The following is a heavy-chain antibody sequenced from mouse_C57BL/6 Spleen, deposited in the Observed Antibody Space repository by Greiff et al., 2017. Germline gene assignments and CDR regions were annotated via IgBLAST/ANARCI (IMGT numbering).Heavy chain of an antibody. CDR2: IYPGDGDT. J-gene: IGHJ2*01. Sequence: VQLQQSGPELVKPGASVKISCKASGYAFSSSWMNWVKQRPGQGLEWIGRIYPGDGDTNYNGKFKGKATLTADKSSSTAYMQLSSLTSEDSAVSFCAEQIGWRLWGQGTTLTVSS. D-gene: IGHD1-2*01. CDR1: GYAFSSSW. CDR3: AEQIGWRL. V-gene: IGHV1-82*01.